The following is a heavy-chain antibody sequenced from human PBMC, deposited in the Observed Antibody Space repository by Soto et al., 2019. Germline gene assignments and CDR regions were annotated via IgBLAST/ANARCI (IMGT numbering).Heavy chain of an antibody. D-gene: IGHD3-22*01. CDR3: ARAVYYYDSSGYGRPYYFDY. CDR1: GGSISSGDYY. Sequence: SETLSLTCTVSGGSISSGDYYWSWIRQPPWKGLEWIGYIYYSGSTYYNPSLKSRVTISVDTSKNQFSLKLSSVTAADTAVYYCARAVYYYDSSGYGRPYYFDYWGQGXLVTVYS. CDR2: IYYSGST. V-gene: IGHV4-30-4*01. J-gene: IGHJ4*02.